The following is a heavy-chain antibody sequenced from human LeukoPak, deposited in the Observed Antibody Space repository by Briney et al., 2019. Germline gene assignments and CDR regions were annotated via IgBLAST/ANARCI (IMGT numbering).Heavy chain of an antibody. V-gene: IGHV3-48*03. Sequence: GGSLRLSCAASGFTFSSYEMSWVRQAPGKGLEWVSYISSSGSTIYYADSVKGRFTISRDNSKNTLYLQMNSLRAEDTAVYYCAKDRKPYDILTGYYKKGFSGFDYWGQGTLVTISS. J-gene: IGHJ4*02. CDR2: ISSSGSTI. D-gene: IGHD3-9*01. CDR1: GFTFSSYE. CDR3: AKDRKPYDILTGYYKKGFSGFDY.